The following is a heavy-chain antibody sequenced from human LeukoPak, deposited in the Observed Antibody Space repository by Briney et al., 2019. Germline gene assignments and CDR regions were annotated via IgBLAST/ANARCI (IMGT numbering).Heavy chain of an antibody. CDR2: MYNSGTT. J-gene: IGHJ2*01. CDR1: GGSISGSY. CDR3: ARDKGPYWYFDL. V-gene: IGHV4-59*01. Sequence: SGTLSLTCTVSGGSISGSYWNWIRQPPGKGLEWIGNMYNSGTTDYNPALKSRVTISLDTSKNQISLKLSSVTAADTAVYFCARDKGPYWYFDLWGRGTLVTVSS.